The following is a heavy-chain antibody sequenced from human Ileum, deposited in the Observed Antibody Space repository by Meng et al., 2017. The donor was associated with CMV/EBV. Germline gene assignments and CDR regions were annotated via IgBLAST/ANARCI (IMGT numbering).Heavy chain of an antibody. V-gene: IGHV4-61*08. Sequence: GSLRLSCTVSGDSVSSGGYYWSWIRQPPGRALEWIGYIHYTGSTHYNPALKSRVTMSVDWSRYQFSLKLSSVTAADTDAYYCERGGKIISSTDKWLDPWGQGTLVTVSS. CDR1: GDSVSSGGYY. CDR3: ERGGKIISSTDKWLDP. D-gene: IGHD3-16*01. CDR2: IHYTGST. J-gene: IGHJ5*01.